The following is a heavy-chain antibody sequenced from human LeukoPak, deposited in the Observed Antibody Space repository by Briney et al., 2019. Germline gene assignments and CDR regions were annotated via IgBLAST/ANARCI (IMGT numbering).Heavy chain of an antibody. D-gene: IGHD3-22*01. CDR1: GGSISSSNW. CDR3: ARITFDYYDSSGLLAFDI. V-gene: IGHV4-4*02. Sequence: SGTLSLTCAVSGGSISSSNWWSWVRQPPGKGLEWIGSIYYSGSTYYNPSLKSRVTILVDTSKNQFSLKLSSVTAADTAVYYCARITFDYYDSSGLLAFDIWGQGTMVTVSS. CDR2: IYYSGST. J-gene: IGHJ3*02.